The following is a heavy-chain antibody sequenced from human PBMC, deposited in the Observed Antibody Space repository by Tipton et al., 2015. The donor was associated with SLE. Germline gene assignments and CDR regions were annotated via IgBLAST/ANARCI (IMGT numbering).Heavy chain of an antibody. CDR3: ARGQDAHGSVSGYFQH. Sequence: SLRLSCAASGFVVTTDYMGWVRQAPGKGLEWLSLMYSGGDVYYADSVRGRFIISGDTSKKTLKLHMNNLRAEDTAVYYCARGQDAHGSVSGYFQHWGQGGVVTLPS. J-gene: IGHJ1*01. CDR1: GFVVTTDY. D-gene: IGHD3-10*01. V-gene: IGHV3-66*01. CDR2: MYSGGDV.